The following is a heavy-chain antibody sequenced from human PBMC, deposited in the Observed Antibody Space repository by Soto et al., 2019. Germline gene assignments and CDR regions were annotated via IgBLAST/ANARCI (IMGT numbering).Heavy chain of an antibody. D-gene: IGHD2-15*01. CDR1: GGSINSGDYY. V-gene: IGHV4-31*03. CDR2: IYYSGST. CDR3: AREVVVVVAATNHDTFDI. Sequence: PSETLSLTCSVSGGSINSGDYYWSWIRQRPGKGLEWIGYIYYSGSTSYNPSLKSRLTISVDTSENQFSLKLNSVTAADTAVYYCAREVVVVVAATNHDTFDIWCQGTMVTVSS. J-gene: IGHJ3*02.